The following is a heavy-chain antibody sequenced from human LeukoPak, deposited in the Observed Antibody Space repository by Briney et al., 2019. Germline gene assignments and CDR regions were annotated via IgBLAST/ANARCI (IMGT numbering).Heavy chain of an antibody. V-gene: IGHV3-74*01. Sequence: QRGGSLRLSCAASGFTFSGYWMHWVRQAPGKGLVWVSRITGDGSSTSYADSVKGRFTISRDNAKNTLYLQMISLRAEDTAVYYCARHTGWYFDLWGRGTLVTVSS. J-gene: IGHJ2*01. CDR3: ARHTGWYFDL. CDR1: GFTFSGYW. CDR2: ITGDGSST. D-gene: IGHD2-21*01.